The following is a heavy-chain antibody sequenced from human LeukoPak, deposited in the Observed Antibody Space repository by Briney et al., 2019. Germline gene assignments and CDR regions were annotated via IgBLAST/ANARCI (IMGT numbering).Heavy chain of an antibody. Sequence: TGGSLRLSCAASGFTFSSYAMHWVRQAPGKGLEWVAVISYDGNNKYYADSVKGRFTISRDNAKNSLYLQMNSLRVEDTAVYYCARNPGVGSSWYRLHYWGQGTLVTVSS. CDR2: ISYDGNNK. CDR3: ARNPGVGSSWYRLHY. CDR1: GFTFSSYA. J-gene: IGHJ4*02. V-gene: IGHV3-30-3*01. D-gene: IGHD6-13*01.